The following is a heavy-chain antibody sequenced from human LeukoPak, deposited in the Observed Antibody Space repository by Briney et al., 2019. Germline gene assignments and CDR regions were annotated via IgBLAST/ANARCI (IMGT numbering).Heavy chain of an antibody. CDR3: ARGRVSSSTWYSTYYYYFYMDV. V-gene: IGHV4-4*02. J-gene: IGHJ6*03. D-gene: IGHD1-1*01. CDR2: VDHTGST. CDR1: GGSISSSNW. Sequence: PSETLSLTCAVSGGSISSSNWWSWVRQPPGKGLEWIGYVDHTGSTNFNPSLNGRVSISRDTTKNLFSLRLRSVTAADTAVYFCARGRVSSSTWYSTYYYYFYMDVWGKGTTVTVSS.